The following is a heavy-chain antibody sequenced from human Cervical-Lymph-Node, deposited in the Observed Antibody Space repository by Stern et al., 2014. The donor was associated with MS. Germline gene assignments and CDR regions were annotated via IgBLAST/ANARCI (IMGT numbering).Heavy chain of an antibody. CDR1: GGTFSTYA. Sequence: VQLVESGAEVKKPGSSVKVSCKASGGTFSTYAINWVRQAPGQGLEWMGGIIPIFGTANYAQKFQGRVSMTADDATSTAYMELSSLRSEDTAMYYCASPTSVTVGAMDAWGQGTAVTVSS. V-gene: IGHV1-69*01. CDR2: IIPIFGTA. CDR3: ASPTSVTVGAMDA. J-gene: IGHJ6*02. D-gene: IGHD4-17*01.